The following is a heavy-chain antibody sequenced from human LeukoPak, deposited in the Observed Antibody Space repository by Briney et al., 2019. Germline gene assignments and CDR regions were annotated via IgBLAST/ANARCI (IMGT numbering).Heavy chain of an antibody. CDR1: GFTFSSYS. Sequence: TGGSLRLSCAASGFTFSSYSMNWVRQAPGKGLEWVSCISSSSSTIYYADSVKGRFTISRDNAKNSLYLQMNSLRAEDTAVYYCARLPSRRYYYGSGSYRSDYYFDYWGQGTLVTVSS. J-gene: IGHJ4*02. CDR3: ARLPSRRYYYGSGSYRSDYYFDY. V-gene: IGHV3-48*01. CDR2: ISSSSSTI. D-gene: IGHD3-10*01.